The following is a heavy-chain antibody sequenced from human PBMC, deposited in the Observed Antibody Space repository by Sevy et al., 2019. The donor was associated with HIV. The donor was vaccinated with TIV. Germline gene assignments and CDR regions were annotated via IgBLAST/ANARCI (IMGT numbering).Heavy chain of an antibody. D-gene: IGHD6-13*01. CDR2: IKSKTDGGTT. V-gene: IGHV3-15*01. J-gene: IGHJ4*02. CDR1: GFTFSNAW. CDR3: TTDSSSRWYWGGKLFDY. Sequence: GGSLRLSCAASGFTFSNAWMSWVRQAPGKGLEWVGRIKSKTDGGTTDYAAPVKGRFTISRDDSKNTLYLQMNSLKTEDTAVYYCTTDSSSRWYWGGKLFDYWGQGTLVPVSS.